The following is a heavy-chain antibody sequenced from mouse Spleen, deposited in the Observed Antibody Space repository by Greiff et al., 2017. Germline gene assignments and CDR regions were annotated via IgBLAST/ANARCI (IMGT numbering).Heavy chain of an antibody. J-gene: IGHJ4*01. D-gene: IGHD2-4*01. CDR3: ARRGITTSGAMDY. V-gene: IGHV5-12*02. Sequence: EVKLMESGGGLVQPGGSLKLSCATSGFTFSDYYMYWVRQTPEKRLEWVAYISNGGGSTYYPDTVKGRFTISRDNAKNTLYLQMSRLKSEDTAMYYCARRGITTSGAMDYWGQGTSVTVSS. CDR1: GFTFSDYY. CDR2: ISNGGGST.